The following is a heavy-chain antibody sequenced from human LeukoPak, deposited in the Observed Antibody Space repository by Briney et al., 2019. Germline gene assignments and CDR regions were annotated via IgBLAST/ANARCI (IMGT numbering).Heavy chain of an antibody. Sequence: GGSLRLSCAASGFTFSSYGMHWVRQAPGKGLEWVAFIRYDGSNKYYADSVKGRFTISRDNSKNTLYLQMNSLRAEDTAVYYCAKGLRGAYYYYYMDVWGKGTTVTISS. V-gene: IGHV3-30*02. J-gene: IGHJ6*03. CDR2: IRYDGSNK. CDR1: GFTFSSYG. D-gene: IGHD3-16*01. CDR3: AKGLRGAYYYYYMDV.